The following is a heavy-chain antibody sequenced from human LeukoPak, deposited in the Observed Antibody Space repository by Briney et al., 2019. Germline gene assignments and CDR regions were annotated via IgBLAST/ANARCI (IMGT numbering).Heavy chain of an antibody. V-gene: IGHV1-2*02. CDR3: ARGPPKIGYSYGDGRGGIDY. CDR2: INPNSGGT. Sequence: GASVKVSCKASVYTFTGYYMHWVRQAPGQGLEWMGWINPNSGGTNYAQKFQGRVTMTRDTSISTAYMELSRLRSDDTAVYYCARGPPKIGYSYGDGRGGIDYWGQGTLVTVSS. D-gene: IGHD5-18*01. CDR1: VYTFTGYY. J-gene: IGHJ4*02.